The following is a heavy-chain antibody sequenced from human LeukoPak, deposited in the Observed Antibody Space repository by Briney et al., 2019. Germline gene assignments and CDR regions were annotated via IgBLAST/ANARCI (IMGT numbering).Heavy chain of an antibody. V-gene: IGHV3-7*01. Sequence: PGGSLRLSCAASGFTFSSYWMSWVRQAPGKGLEWVANIKQDGSEKYYVDSVKGRFTISRDNAKNSLYLQMNSLRAEDTAVYYCARDIRGYSGYLTAWGQGTLVTVSS. CDR2: IKQDGSEK. CDR3: ARDIRGYSGYLTA. J-gene: IGHJ5*02. D-gene: IGHD5-12*01. CDR1: GFTFSSYW.